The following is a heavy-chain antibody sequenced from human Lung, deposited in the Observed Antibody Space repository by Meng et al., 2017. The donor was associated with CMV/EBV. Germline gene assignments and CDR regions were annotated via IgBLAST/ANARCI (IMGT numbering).Heavy chain of an antibody. D-gene: IGHD6-19*01. CDR2: IIPFLGVA. V-gene: IGHV1-69*10. J-gene: IGHJ4*02. Sequence: SXXVSCKASRGRFGNYGISWARQAPGQGLEWMGGIIPFLGVASYAPKFKGRFTITTDKSTGTVYMDLSSLRSEDTAVYYCAADAVARGDYWGQGTMVTVSS. CDR3: AADAVARGDY. CDR1: RGRFGNYG.